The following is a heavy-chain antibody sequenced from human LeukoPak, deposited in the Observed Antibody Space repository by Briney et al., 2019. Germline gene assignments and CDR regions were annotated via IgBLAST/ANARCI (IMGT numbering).Heavy chain of an antibody. CDR3: ARDVVVSAGFYQFYGTDV. CDR2: INPSGGST. V-gene: IGHV1-46*01. Sequence: ASVKVSCKASGYTFTSYVISWVRQAPGQGLEWVGVINPSGGSTGYAQKFQGRVTMTRDTSTSTVYMELSSLRSEDTAVYYCARDVVVSAGFYQFYGTDVWGQGTTVTVSS. J-gene: IGHJ6*02. D-gene: IGHD2-21*02. CDR1: GYTFTSYV.